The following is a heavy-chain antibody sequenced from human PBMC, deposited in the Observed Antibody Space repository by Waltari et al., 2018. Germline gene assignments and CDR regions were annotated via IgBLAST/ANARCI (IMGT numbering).Heavy chain of an antibody. Sequence: QVQLQESGPGLVKPSETLSLTCSVSGGSISNYYWNWIRQTPGKGLEWIGYISSSGQTHYNPSLKSRVSVSLDTSKTRFSLRLSSVTAADTAVYYCARATYYDFSSGYSFDNWGQGTLVTVSS. V-gene: IGHV4-59*01. J-gene: IGHJ4*02. D-gene: IGHD3-3*01. CDR3: ARATYYDFSSGYSFDN. CDR1: GGSISNYY. CDR2: ISSSGQT.